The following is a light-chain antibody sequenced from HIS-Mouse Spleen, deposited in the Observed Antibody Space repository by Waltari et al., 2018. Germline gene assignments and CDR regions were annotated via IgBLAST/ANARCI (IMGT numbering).Light chain of an antibody. CDR3: SSYAGSNNYV. Sequence: QSALTQPPSASGSPGQSVTISCTGPSSDVGGYNYLYRYQQHPGKAPKLMIYEVSTRPSGVPDRFSGSKSGNTASLTVSGLQAEDEADYYCSSYAGSNNYVFGTGTKVTVL. CDR2: EVS. CDR1: SSDVGGYNY. J-gene: IGLJ1*01. V-gene: IGLV2-8*01.